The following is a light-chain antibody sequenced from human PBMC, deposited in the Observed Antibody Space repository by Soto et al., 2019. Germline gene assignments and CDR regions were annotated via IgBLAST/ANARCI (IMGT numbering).Light chain of an antibody. J-gene: IGKJ1*01. V-gene: IGKV1-39*01. CDR3: QQSHSTPWT. CDR1: QTISIY. Sequence: DIQMTQTPSSLSASVGDRVTITCRASQTISIYLNWYQQKPGKAPKLLIYAASTLRSAVPSRFSGSGSGTDFTLTISSLQPEDFATYYCQQSHSTPWTFGQGTKVDI. CDR2: AAS.